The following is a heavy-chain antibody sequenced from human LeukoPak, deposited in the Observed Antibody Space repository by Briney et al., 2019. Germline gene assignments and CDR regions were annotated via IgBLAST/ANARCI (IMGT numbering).Heavy chain of an antibody. Sequence: GGSLRLSCAASGFTFGSYALNWVRQAPGKGLEWVSGISGSGGSTYYADSVKGRFTISRDNSKNTLYLQMNSLRAEDTAVYYCAKTMESGRGDWYFDLWGRGTLVTVSS. D-gene: IGHD3-10*01. CDR3: AKTMESGRGDWYFDL. J-gene: IGHJ2*01. CDR2: ISGSGGST. V-gene: IGHV3-23*01. CDR1: GFTFGSYA.